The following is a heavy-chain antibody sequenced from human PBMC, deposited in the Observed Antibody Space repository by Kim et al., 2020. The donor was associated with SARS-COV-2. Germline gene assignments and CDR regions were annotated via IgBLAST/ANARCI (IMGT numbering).Heavy chain of an antibody. D-gene: IGHD6-13*01. V-gene: IGHV3-11*06. J-gene: IGHJ6*03. CDR3: AREFSSSTYPPYYYYYYMDV. Sequence: RFTISRDNAKNSLYLQMNSLRAEDTAVYYCAREFSSSTYPPYYYYYYMDVWGKGTTVTVSS.